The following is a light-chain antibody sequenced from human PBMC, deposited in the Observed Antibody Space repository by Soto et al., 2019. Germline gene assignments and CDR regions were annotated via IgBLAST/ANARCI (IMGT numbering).Light chain of an antibody. J-gene: IGLJ2*01. CDR3: QSYDSSLSGVV. Sequence: QSVLTQPPSVSGAPGQRVTISCTGSSSNIGAGYGVHWYQQLPGTAPKLLIYGNSNRPSAVPDRFSGSKSGTSASLAITGLQAEDEADYYCQSYDSSLSGVVFGGGTKLTVL. V-gene: IGLV1-40*01. CDR1: SSNIGAGYG. CDR2: GNS.